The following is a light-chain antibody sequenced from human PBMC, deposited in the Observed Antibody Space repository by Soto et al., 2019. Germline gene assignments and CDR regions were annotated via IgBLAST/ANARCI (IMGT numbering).Light chain of an antibody. CDR3: KEYYSTPWT. CDR1: QSVLYSSNNKNY. V-gene: IGKV4-1*01. J-gene: IGKJ1*01. Sequence: DIVMTQSPDSLAVSLGERATINCKSSQSVLYSSNNKNYLAWYQQKPGQPPKLLIYWASTRESGVPDRFSGSGSGTDFTRTISSLQAEDVAVYYCKEYYSTPWTFGQGTKVEI. CDR2: WAS.